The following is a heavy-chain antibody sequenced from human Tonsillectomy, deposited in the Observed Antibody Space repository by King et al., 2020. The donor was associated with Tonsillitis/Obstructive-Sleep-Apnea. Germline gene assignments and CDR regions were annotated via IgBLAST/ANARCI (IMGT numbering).Heavy chain of an antibody. Sequence: QLVQSGGGLVKPGGSLTLSCTASGFTFSNAWMSWVRQAPGKGLKWVGRFKSKVDGGTTDYAAPVKGRFTISRDDSKNPLYLQMNSLKTEDTAVYYCTAGELVQQLVSPFDFWGQGTLVTVSS. CDR3: TAGELVQQLVSPFDF. CDR1: GFTFSNAW. D-gene: IGHD6-6*01. J-gene: IGHJ4*02. V-gene: IGHV3-15*01. CDR2: FKSKVDGGTT.